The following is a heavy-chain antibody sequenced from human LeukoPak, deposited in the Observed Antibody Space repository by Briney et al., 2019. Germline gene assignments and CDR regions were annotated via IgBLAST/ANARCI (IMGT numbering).Heavy chain of an antibody. CDR2: ISGNDAST. J-gene: IGHJ4*02. V-gene: IGHV3-23*01. CDR1: GFTCSSYA. Sequence: GGSLRLSCAASGFTCSSYAMTWVRQAPGKGLEWVSVISGNDASTYYADSVKGRFTISRDNSNNTLYLQMNSLRAEDTAVYYCAKGLYFGELLGPCDFWGQGTLVTVS. D-gene: IGHD3-10*01. CDR3: AKGLYFGELLGPCDF.